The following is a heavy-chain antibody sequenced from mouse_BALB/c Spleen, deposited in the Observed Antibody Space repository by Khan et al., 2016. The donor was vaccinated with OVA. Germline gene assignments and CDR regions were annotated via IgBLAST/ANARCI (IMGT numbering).Heavy chain of an antibody. J-gene: IGHJ4*01. CDR1: GHTFTKYG. Sequence: QIQLVQSGPELKKPGETVKISCKASGHTFTKYGMNWVKQAPGKSLKWMGWINTYTGEPTYADDFSGRFAFSLETSASTAYLQINNLKNEDTATYVCARPPDFSYVMDNWGKGTSVTVSS. CDR2: INTYTGEP. CDR3: ARPPDFSYVMDN. V-gene: IGHV9-3-1*01.